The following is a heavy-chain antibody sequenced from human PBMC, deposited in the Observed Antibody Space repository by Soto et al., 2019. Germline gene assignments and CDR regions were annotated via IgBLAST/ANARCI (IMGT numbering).Heavy chain of an antibody. J-gene: IGHJ3*02. V-gene: IGHV3-48*01. D-gene: IGHD2-2*01. CDR1: GFTFSSYS. Sequence: GGSLRLSCAASGFTFSSYSMNWVRQAPGKGLEWVSYISSSSGTIYYADSVKGRFTISRDNAKNSLYLQMNSLRAEDTAVYYCARYIVVVPAAEDAFDIWGQGTMVTVSS. CDR3: ARYIVVVPAAEDAFDI. CDR2: ISSSSGTI.